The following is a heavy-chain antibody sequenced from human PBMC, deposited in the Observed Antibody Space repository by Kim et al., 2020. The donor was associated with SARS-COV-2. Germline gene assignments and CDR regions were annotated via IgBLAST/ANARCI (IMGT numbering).Heavy chain of an antibody. CDR2: ICYSGST. D-gene: IGHD3-10*01. CDR1: GGSVSSRTCC. Sequence: SETLSLTCTVSGGSVSSRTCCWTWIRQTPGLGLEYIVHICYSGSTNYNPSLESRVTISIDTSKNLLSLKLSSVTAADTAVYYCARSEYYGSGTLAKYGMDVWGQGTPVTVSS. V-gene: IGHV4-61*01. CDR3: ARSEYYGSGTLAKYGMDV. J-gene: IGHJ6*02.